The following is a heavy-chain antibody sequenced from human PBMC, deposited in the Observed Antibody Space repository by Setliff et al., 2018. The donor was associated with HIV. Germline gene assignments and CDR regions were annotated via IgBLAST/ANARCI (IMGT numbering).Heavy chain of an antibody. CDR1: GYTFTGYF. Sequence: ASVKVSCKASGYTFTGYFIHWVRQAPGQGLEWMRRIIPNSAGTNYAQKFQGGVTMTRDTSISTAYMELSRLRSDDTAVYYCATKVYCTNGVCLDAFDIWGQGTMVTVSS. J-gene: IGHJ3*02. V-gene: IGHV1-2*06. D-gene: IGHD2-8*01. CDR2: IIPNSAGT. CDR3: ATKVYCTNGVCLDAFDI.